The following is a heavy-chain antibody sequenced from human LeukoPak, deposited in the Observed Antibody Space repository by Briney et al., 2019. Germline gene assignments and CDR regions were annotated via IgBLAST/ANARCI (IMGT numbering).Heavy chain of an antibody. V-gene: IGHV1-69*05. Sequence: VASVKVSCKASGGTFSSYAISWVRQAPGQGLEWMGGIIPIFGTANYAQKFQGRVTITTDESTSTAYMELSSLRSEDTAVYYCASRPRYSSSAAFDYWGQGTLVTVSS. J-gene: IGHJ4*02. CDR2: IIPIFGTA. CDR1: GGTFSSYA. CDR3: ASRPRYSSSAAFDY. D-gene: IGHD6-6*01.